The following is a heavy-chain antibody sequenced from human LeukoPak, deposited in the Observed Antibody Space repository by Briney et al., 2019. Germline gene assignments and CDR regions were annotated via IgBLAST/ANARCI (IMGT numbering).Heavy chain of an antibody. D-gene: IGHD4-11*01. CDR3: ARGRLMTTFDY. J-gene: IGHJ4*02. CDR1: GGSFSGYY. CDR2: INHSGST. V-gene: IGHV4-34*01. Sequence: SETLSLTCAVYGGSFSGYYWSWIRQPPGKGLEWIGEINHSGSTNYNPSLKSRVTISVDTSKNQFSLKLSSVTAADTAVYYCARGRLMTTFDYWGQGTLVTVSS.